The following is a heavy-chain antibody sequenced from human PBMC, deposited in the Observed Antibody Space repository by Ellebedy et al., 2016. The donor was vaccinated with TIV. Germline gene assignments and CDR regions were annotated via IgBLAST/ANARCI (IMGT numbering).Heavy chain of an antibody. V-gene: IGHV1-46*01. D-gene: IGHD6-19*01. J-gene: IGHJ5*02. Sequence: ASVKVSCXASGYTFTSYYMHWVRQAPGQGLEWMGIINPSGGSTSYAQKFQGRVTITADESTSTAYMELSSLRSEDTAVYYCARDDSSGWYGPYNWFDPWGQGTLVTVSS. CDR3: ARDDSSGWYGPYNWFDP. CDR1: GYTFTSYY. CDR2: INPSGGST.